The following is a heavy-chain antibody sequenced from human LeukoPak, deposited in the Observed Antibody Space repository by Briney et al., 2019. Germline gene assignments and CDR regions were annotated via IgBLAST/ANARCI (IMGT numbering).Heavy chain of an antibody. CDR3: ARDRVGVGGNGWEN. V-gene: IGHV1-3*03. CDR1: GYTFTSYD. Sequence: GASVKVSCKASGYTFTSYDINWVRQATGQGLEWMGWINAGNGNTKYSQEFQGRVTITRDTSATTVYMELSSLTSEDTAVYFCARDRVGVGGNGWENWGQGTLVTVSP. J-gene: IGHJ4*02. CDR2: INAGNGNT. D-gene: IGHD6-19*01.